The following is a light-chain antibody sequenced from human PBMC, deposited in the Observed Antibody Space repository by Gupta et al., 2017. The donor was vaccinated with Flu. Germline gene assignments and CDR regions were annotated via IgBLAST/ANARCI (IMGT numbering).Light chain of an antibody. CDR1: QNIGSF. CDR3: QQDNSFSNS. J-gene: IGKJ2*03. CDR2: KAS. Sequence: DIQMTQSPSTLSASVGDRVTISCRASQNIGSFLAWYQQQPGKAPNLLIYKASSLQNGVSSRFSGSGSGTEFTLTITSLQPDDFATYYCQQDNSFSNSFGQGTKLEIK. V-gene: IGKV1-5*03.